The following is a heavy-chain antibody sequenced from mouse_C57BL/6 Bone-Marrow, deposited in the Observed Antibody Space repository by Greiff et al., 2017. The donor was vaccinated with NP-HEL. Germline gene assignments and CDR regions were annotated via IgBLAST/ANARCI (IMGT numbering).Heavy chain of an antibody. V-gene: IGHV2-2*01. Sequence: VQRVESGPGLVQPSQSLSITCTVSGFSLTSYGVHWVRQSPGKGLEWLGVIWSGGSTDYNAAFISRLSISKDNSKSQVFFKMNSLQADDTAIYYCARNLAYYSNSFAYWGQGTLVTVSA. D-gene: IGHD2-5*01. CDR2: IWSGGST. CDR3: ARNLAYYSNSFAY. CDR1: GFSLTSYG. J-gene: IGHJ3*01.